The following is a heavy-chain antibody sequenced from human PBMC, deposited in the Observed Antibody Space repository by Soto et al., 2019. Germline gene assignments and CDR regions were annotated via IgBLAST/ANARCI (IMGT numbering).Heavy chain of an antibody. J-gene: IGHJ3*02. CDR2: IIPIFGTA. D-gene: IGHD3-22*01. V-gene: IGHV1-69*13. Sequence: SVKVSCKASGGTFSSYAISWVRQAPGQGLEWMGGIIPIFGTANYAQKFQGRVTITADESTSKAYMELRSLRSEDTAVYDCALDYDSSGYYYRPDAFDIWGQGTMVTVSS. CDR1: GGTFSSYA. CDR3: ALDYDSSGYYYRPDAFDI.